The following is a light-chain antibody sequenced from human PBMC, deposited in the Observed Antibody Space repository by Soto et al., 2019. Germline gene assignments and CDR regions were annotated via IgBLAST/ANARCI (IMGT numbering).Light chain of an antibody. CDR2: DAS. Sequence: EIVLTQSPATLSLSPGETATLSCRTSQSVGDYLAWYQQKPGQAPRVLIYDASNRAPGIPARFSGGGYGTDFTLTITSLEPEDFAVCYCQQRRDWPRVTFGGGTKVEIK. V-gene: IGKV3-11*01. CDR3: QQRRDWPRVT. CDR1: QSVGDY. J-gene: IGKJ4*01.